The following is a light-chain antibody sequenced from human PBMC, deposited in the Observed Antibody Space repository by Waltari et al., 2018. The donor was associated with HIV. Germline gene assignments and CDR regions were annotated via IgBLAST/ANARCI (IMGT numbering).Light chain of an antibody. Sequence: DIQLTQTPSSLSASVGDRVTITCRSNQNIDTFLSWYQQKPGKAPRLLIDHTSSFQSGVTTRFSGSGSGTYFTLTISGLQPEDFATYFCLQSFTPPLTFGPGTKLDIK. J-gene: IGKJ3*01. CDR2: HTS. CDR1: QNIDTF. CDR3: LQSFTPPLT. V-gene: IGKV1-39*01.